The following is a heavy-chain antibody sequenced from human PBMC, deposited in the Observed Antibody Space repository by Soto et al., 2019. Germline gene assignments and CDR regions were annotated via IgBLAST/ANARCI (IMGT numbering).Heavy chain of an antibody. CDR1: GYTFTGYY. CDR2: INPNSGGT. CDR3: ARGGFWSGHPPRYYYYGMDV. J-gene: IGHJ6*02. Sequence: GASVKVSCKASGYTFTGYYMHWVRQAPGQGLEWMGWINPNSGGTNYAQKFQGRVTMTRDTSISTAYMELSSPRSEDTAVYYCARGGFWSGHPPRYYYYGMDVWGQGTTVTVSS. D-gene: IGHD3-3*01. V-gene: IGHV1-2*02.